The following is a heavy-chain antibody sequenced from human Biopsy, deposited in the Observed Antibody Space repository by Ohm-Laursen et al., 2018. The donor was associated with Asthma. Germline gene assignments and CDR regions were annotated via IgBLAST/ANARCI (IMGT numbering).Heavy chain of an antibody. CDR3: ARGYSGSDRIVYYYSGLEV. CDR2: LIPVLGTP. Sequence: ASVTVSCKAPGDSFSNYAISWVRQAPGQGLEWMGGLIPVLGTPDHAQMFEGRVTITADESTSTAYMELSSLSSEDTAVYYCARGYSGSDRIVYYYSGLEVWGQGTTVTVSS. V-gene: IGHV1-69*13. CDR1: GDSFSNYA. J-gene: IGHJ6*02. D-gene: IGHD5-12*01.